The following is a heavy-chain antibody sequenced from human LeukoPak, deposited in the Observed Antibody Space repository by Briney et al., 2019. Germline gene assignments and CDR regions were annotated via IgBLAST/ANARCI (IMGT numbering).Heavy chain of an antibody. Sequence: SETLSLTCAVYGESSSGYYWSWIRQPPGKGLEWIGEINHSGSTNYNPSLKSRVTISVDTSKNQFSLKLSSVTAADTAVYYCARSGLGYCSGGSCYSIGRNWFDPWGQGTLVTVSS. CDR3: ARSGLGYCSGGSCYSIGRNWFDP. CDR2: INHSGST. CDR1: GESSSGYY. V-gene: IGHV4-34*01. D-gene: IGHD2-15*01. J-gene: IGHJ5*02.